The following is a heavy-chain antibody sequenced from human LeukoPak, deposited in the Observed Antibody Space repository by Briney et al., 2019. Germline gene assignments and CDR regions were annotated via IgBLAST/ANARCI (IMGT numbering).Heavy chain of an antibody. CDR2: FDPEDGET. CDR3: ATTVAEGWFDP. D-gene: IGHD4-23*01. V-gene: IGHV1-24*01. CDR1: GYTLTELS. Sequence: ASVKVSCKVSGYTLTELSMHWVRRAPGKGLEWMGGFDPEDGETIYAQKFQGRVTMTEDTSTDTAYIELSSLRSEDTAVYYCATTVAEGWFDPWGQGTLVTVSS. J-gene: IGHJ5*02.